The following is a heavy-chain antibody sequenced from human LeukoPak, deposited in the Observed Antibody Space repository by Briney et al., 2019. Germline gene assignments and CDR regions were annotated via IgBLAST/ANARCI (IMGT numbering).Heavy chain of an antibody. CDR2: INPSGGST. D-gene: IGHD2-15*01. J-gene: IGHJ6*02. V-gene: IGHV1-46*01. Sequence: GASVKVSCKASGYTFTSYYMHWVRQAPGQGLEWMGIINPSGGSTIYAQKFQGRITVTEDTSTDTAYMELSSLRSEDTAVYYCAIEVDRCSGGSCFPHYYYGLDVWGQGTTVTVSS. CDR1: GYTFTSYY. CDR3: AIEVDRCSGGSCFPHYYYGLDV.